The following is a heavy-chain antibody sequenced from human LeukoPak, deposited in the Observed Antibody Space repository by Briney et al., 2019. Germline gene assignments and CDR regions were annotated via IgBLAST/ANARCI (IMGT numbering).Heavy chain of an antibody. Sequence: SETLSLTCAVYGGSFSGYYWSWIRQPPGKGLEWIGEINHSGSTNYNPSLKSRVTISIDTSKNQFSLELSSVTAADTAVYYCARGRRKYCSSTSCPPNYYYYGMDAWGQGTTVTVSS. CDR3: ARGRRKYCSSTSCPPNYYYYGMDA. J-gene: IGHJ6*02. CDR2: INHSGST. V-gene: IGHV4-34*01. D-gene: IGHD2-2*01. CDR1: GGSFSGYY.